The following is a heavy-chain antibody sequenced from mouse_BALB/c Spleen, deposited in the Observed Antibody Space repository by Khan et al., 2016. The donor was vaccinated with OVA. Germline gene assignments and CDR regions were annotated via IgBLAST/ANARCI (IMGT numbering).Heavy chain of an antibody. D-gene: IGHD2-10*01. CDR1: GFSFTNYG. CDR3: ARQPYFHYYIMDY. CDR2: IWSDGST. V-gene: IGHV2-6-1*01. Sequence: QVQLKQSGPGLVAPSQSLSITCTISGFSFTNYGIHWVRQPPGKGLEWLVVIWSDGSTSYNSALKSRLSISRDNSKSQVFLRMNSLQTDDTAMYXSARQPYFHYYIMDYWGQGTSVIVAS. J-gene: IGHJ4*01.